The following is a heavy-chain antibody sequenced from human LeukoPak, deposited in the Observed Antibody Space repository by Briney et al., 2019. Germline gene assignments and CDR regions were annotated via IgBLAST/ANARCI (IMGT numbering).Heavy chain of an antibody. J-gene: IGHJ6*02. CDR2: ISWNSGTI. V-gene: IGHV3-9*01. D-gene: IGHD2-15*01. Sequence: GGSLRLSCAALGFTFNNYAIHWVRQAPGKGLEWASGISWNSGTIGYADSVKGRFTISRDNAKNSLYLQMNSLRAEDTALYYCAKAFGSYFYYYGMDVWGQGTTVTVSS. CDR1: GFTFNNYA. CDR3: AKAFGSYFYYYGMDV.